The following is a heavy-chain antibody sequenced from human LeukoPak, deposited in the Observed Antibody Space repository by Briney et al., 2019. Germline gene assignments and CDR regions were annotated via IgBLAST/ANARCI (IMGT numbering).Heavy chain of an antibody. J-gene: IGHJ4*02. CDR2: ISYDGSNK. D-gene: IGHD6-19*01. Sequence: PGGSLRLSCAASGFTFSSYAMHWVRQAPGKGLEWVAVISYDGSNKYYADSVKGRFTISRDNSKNTLYLQMNSLRAEDTAVYYCAKAIEGIAVAVVDYWGQGTLVTVSS. CDR3: AKAIEGIAVAVVDY. CDR1: GFTFSSYA. V-gene: IGHV3-30*04.